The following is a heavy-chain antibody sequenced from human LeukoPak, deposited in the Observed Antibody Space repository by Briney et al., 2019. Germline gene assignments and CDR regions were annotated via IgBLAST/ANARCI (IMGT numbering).Heavy chain of an antibody. CDR2: IYYSGST. J-gene: IGHJ4*02. CDR1: GGSISSSSHY. D-gene: IGHD3-22*01. Sequence: PSETLSLTCTVSGGSISSSSHYWGWIRQPPGKGLEWIGSIYYSGSTYYNPSLKSRVTISVDMSKNQFSLKLSSVTAADTAVYYCARLYDSSGYHDGEDYWGQGTLVTVSS. CDR3: ARLYDSSGYHDGEDY. V-gene: IGHV4-39*01.